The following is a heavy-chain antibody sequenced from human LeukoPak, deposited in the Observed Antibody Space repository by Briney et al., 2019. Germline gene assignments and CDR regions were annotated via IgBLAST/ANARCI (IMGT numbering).Heavy chain of an antibody. D-gene: IGHD4-23*01. CDR1: GGSISSSSYY. CDR2: IYYSGST. CDR3: ARNTVVTPYAFDI. V-gene: IGHV4-39*07. J-gene: IGHJ3*02. Sequence: PSETLSLTCTVSGGSISSSSYYWGWIRQPPGKGLEWIGSIYYSGSTYYNPSLKSRVTISVDTSKNQFSLKLSSVTAADTAVYYCARNTVVTPYAFDIWGQGTMVTVSS.